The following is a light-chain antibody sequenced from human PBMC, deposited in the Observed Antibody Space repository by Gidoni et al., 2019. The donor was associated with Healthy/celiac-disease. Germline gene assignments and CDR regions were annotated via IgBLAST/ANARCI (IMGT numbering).Light chain of an antibody. V-gene: IGKV1-8*01. CDR3: QQYYSYPRT. Sequence: AIRMTQSPSSFSASTGDRVTITCRASQGISSYLAWYQKKPGKAPKLLIYAASTLQSGVPSRFSGSGSGTDFTLTISCLQSEDFATYYCQQYYSYPRTFXXXTKVEIK. CDR2: AAS. J-gene: IGKJ1*01. CDR1: QGISSY.